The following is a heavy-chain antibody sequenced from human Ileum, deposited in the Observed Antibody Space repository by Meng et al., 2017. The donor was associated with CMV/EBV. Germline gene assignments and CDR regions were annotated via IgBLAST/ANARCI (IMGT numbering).Heavy chain of an antibody. D-gene: IGHD1-20*01. V-gene: IGHV4-61*02. CDR2: IYTSEST. Sequence: GQLQGSGPGLVKPSQTLSLTCTVSGGSISSGSYYWSWIRQPAGKGLEWIGRIYTSESTNYNPSLKSRVTISVDTSKNQFSLKLSSVTATDTAGYYCAGGAITGTTEVPFDYWGQGTLVTVSS. CDR1: GGSISSGSYY. CDR3: AGGAITGTTEVPFDY. J-gene: IGHJ4*02.